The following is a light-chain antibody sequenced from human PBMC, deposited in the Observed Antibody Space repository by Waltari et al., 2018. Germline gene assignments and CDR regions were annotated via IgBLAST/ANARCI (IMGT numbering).Light chain of an antibody. CDR3: QQYYSTPLT. Sequence: DIVMPQSPDSLAGSLGERATINGKSSQSVLYSSNNKNYLAWYQQKPGQPPKLLIYWASTRESGVPDRFSGSGSGTDFTLTISSLQAEDVAVYYCQQYYSTPLTFGGGTKVEIK. CDR2: WAS. V-gene: IGKV4-1*01. CDR1: QSVLYSSNNKNY. J-gene: IGKJ4*01.